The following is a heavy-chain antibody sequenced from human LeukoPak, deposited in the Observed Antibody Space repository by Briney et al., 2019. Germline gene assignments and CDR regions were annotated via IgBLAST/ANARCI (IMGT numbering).Heavy chain of an antibody. Sequence: GESLKISCKGSGYSFTSYWIGWVRQMPGKGLEWMGIIYPCDSDTRYSPSFQGQVTISADKSISTAYLQWSSLKASDTAMYYCARRIYKGPNYYDSTAFDIWGQGTMVTVSS. J-gene: IGHJ3*02. CDR3: ARRIYKGPNYYDSTAFDI. D-gene: IGHD3-22*01. CDR1: GYSFTSYW. CDR2: IYPCDSDT. V-gene: IGHV5-51*01.